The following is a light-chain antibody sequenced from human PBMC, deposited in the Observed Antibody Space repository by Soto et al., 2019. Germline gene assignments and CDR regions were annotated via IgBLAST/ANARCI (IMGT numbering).Light chain of an antibody. Sequence: EFVLTQAPGTLSLSPGERATFSCRASQRVSSSYLGWYQQKPGQAPRLLIYGGSTRATGIPDRFSASGSGTDFTLTVSRLEPEDFAVYYCQHYGSSPRLTFGGGNKVEIK. CDR2: GGS. CDR3: QHYGSSPRLT. J-gene: IGKJ4*01. V-gene: IGKV3-20*01. CDR1: QRVSSSY.